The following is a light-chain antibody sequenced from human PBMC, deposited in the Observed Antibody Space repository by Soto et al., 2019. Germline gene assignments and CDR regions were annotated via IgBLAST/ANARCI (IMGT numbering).Light chain of an antibody. Sequence: QSALTQPASVSGSPGQSITISCTGTSSDVGSYNLVSWYQQYPGKAPKLMIFEGSKRPSGVSNRFSASKSGNTASLTISGLQAEDEADYYCSSYAGSTWVFGGGTKLTVL. J-gene: IGLJ3*02. CDR2: EGS. V-gene: IGLV2-23*01. CDR3: SSYAGSTWV. CDR1: SSDVGSYNL.